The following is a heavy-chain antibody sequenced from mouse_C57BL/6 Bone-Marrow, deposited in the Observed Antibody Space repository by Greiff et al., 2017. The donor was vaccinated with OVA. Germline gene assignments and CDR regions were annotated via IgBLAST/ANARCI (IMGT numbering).Heavy chain of an antibody. V-gene: IGHV14-4*01. CDR1: GFNIKDDY. D-gene: IGHD1-1*01. CDR3: STTGVDAMDD. Sequence: EVQLQQSGAELVRPGASVKLSCTASGFNIKDDYMHWVKQRPEQGLEWIGWIDPENGDTEYASKFQSKATITADTSSNTAYLQLSSLASEDTAVYYWSTTGVDAMDDWGKGTSVTVSS. CDR2: IDPENGDT. J-gene: IGHJ4*01.